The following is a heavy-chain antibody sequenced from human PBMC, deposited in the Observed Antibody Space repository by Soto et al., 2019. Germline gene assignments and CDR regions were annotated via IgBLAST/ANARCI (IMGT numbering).Heavy chain of an antibody. CDR2: IIPIFGTA. CDR3: ARGENPLNPYYYYYGMDV. V-gene: IGHV1-69*06. D-gene: IGHD1-26*01. J-gene: IGHJ6*02. Sequence: SVKVSCKASGGTFSSYAISWVRQAPGQGLEWMGGIIPIFGTANYAQKFQGRVTITADKSTSTAYMELSSLRSEDTAVYYCARGENPLNPYYYYYGMDVWGQGATVTVSS. CDR1: GGTFSSYA.